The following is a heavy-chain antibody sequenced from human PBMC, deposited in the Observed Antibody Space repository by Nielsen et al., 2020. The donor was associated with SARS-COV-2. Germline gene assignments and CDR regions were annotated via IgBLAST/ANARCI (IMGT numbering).Heavy chain of an antibody. J-gene: IGHJ6*02. CDR1: GFTFSSYG. CDR2: ISSSSSYI. D-gene: IGHD3-10*01. CDR3: ARPPSGSLDV. V-gene: IGHV3-21*01. Sequence: GGSLRLSCAASGFTFSSYGMHWVRQAPGKGLEWVSSISSSSSYIYYADSVKGRFTISRDNAKNSLYLQMNSLRAEDTAVYYCARPPSGSLDVWGQGTTVTVSS.